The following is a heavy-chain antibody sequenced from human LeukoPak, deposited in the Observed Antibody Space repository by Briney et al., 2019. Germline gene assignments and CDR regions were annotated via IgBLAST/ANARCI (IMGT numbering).Heavy chain of an antibody. CDR2: ISSSSRTI. J-gene: IGHJ3*02. CDR3: ARLYCSGGSCYSGDAFDM. V-gene: IGHV3-48*04. D-gene: IGHD2-15*01. Sequence: GGSLRLSCAASGFTFSSYSMNWVRQAPGKGLEWVSYISSSSRTIYYADSVKGRFTTSRDNAKNSLYLQMNSLRAEDTAVYYCARLYCSGGSCYSGDAFDMWGQGTVVTVSS. CDR1: GFTFSSYS.